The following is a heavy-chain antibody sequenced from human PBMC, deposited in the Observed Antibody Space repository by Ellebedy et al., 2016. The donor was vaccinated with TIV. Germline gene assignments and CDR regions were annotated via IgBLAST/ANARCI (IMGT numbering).Heavy chain of an antibody. Sequence: GSLRLSCAVYGGSFSDHFWSWIRQSPGKGLEWIGETNAYGVTNYNPSLKSRVTISVDASKNQFSLKLTSATAADTAVYYCARGLPQYMSYWSRSPKRFFDFWGRGTLVTVSS. J-gene: IGHJ2*01. CDR2: TNAYGVT. CDR3: ARGLPQYMSYWSRSPKRFFDF. CDR1: GGSFSDHF. V-gene: IGHV4-34*01. D-gene: IGHD3-10*01.